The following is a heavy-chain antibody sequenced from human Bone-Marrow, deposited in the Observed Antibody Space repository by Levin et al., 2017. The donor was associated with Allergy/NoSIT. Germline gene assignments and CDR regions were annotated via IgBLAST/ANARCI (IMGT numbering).Heavy chain of an antibody. J-gene: IGHJ3*02. CDR2: MTGSGTTT. D-gene: IGHD6-13*01. CDR1: GFTFGAYG. CDR3: AKAATGGYPQQAYDI. V-gene: IGHV3-23*01. Sequence: QAGGSLRLSCVASGFTFGAYGMTWVRQAPGKGLEWVAGMTGSGTTTYYADSAKGRFTISRDNSKNTLFLQMNGLRVEDTAVYFCAKAATGGYPQQAYDIWGRGTKVTVSS.